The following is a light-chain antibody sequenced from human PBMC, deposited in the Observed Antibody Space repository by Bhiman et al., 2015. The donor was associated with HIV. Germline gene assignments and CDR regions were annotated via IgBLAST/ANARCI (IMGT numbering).Light chain of an antibody. Sequence: QSALTQPPSASGSRGQSVIISCTGTSSDVGVYNLVSWYQHHPGKAPKLIIYEVNKRPSGVSNRFSGSKSGNTASLTISGLQAEDEADYYCCSYAGSSTLLFGGGTKLTVL. V-gene: IGLV2-23*02. CDR2: EVN. CDR1: SSDVGVYNL. CDR3: CSYAGSSTLL. J-gene: IGLJ2*01.